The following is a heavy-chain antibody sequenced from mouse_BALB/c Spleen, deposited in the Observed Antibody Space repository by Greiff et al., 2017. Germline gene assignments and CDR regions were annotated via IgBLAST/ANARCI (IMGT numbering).Heavy chain of an antibody. Sequence: EVQLQQSGPELMKPGASVKISCKASGYSFTSYYMHWVKQSHGKSLEWIGYIDPFNGGTSYNQKFKGKATLTVDKSSSTAYMHLSSLTSEDSAVYYCARGGYGNYVGDYWGQGTTLTVSS. CDR2: IDPFNGGT. J-gene: IGHJ2*01. D-gene: IGHD2-10*02. V-gene: IGHV1-28*01. CDR1: GYSFTSYY. CDR3: ARGGYGNYVGDY.